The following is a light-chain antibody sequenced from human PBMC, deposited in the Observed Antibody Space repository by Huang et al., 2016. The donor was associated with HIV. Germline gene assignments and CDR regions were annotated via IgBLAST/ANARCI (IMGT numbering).Light chain of an antibody. J-gene: IGKJ1*01. Sequence: DIVLTQSPGTLSLSPVERATLSCRASQSLSSYYLAWYQQKPGQTPRLLIHAASTRANGIPDRCSGSGSGAGFTLTVSRLEPEDSAVYFCHHYGSPPWTFGQGTRVEIK. CDR3: HHYGSPPWT. V-gene: IGKV3-20*01. CDR2: AAS. CDR1: QSLSSYY.